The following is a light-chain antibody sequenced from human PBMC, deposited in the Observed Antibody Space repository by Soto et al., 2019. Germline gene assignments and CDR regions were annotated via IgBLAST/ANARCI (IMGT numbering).Light chain of an antibody. Sequence: QSALTQPRSVSGSPGQSVTISCTGTNNDIGVYNFVSWYQQHPGKAPKLIIYDVTARPSGVPDRFSGSKSGTTASLTISGLQGEDEADYYCCSYAGSHTFFGGGTQLTVL. CDR2: DVT. CDR3: CSYAGSHTF. J-gene: IGLJ2*01. V-gene: IGLV2-11*01. CDR1: NNDIGVYNF.